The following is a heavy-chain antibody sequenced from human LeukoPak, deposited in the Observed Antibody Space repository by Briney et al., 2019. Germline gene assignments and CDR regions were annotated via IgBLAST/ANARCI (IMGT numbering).Heavy chain of an antibody. Sequence: ASVKVSCKTSGYTFTDYYMHWVRQAPGQGLEWMGWIIPNNGGTNYAQKFQGRVTMTRDTSISTAFMDLSRLRSDDTAIYYCARANQNYFDSWGQGTLVTVSS. CDR3: ARANQNYFDS. CDR2: IIPNNGGT. V-gene: IGHV1-2*02. CDR1: GYTFTDYY. J-gene: IGHJ4*02.